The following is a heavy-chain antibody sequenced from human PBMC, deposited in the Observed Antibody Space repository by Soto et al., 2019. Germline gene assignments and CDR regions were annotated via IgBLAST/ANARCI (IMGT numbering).Heavy chain of an antibody. J-gene: IGHJ6*02. CDR3: ARGNPFNYAGFDV. CDR1: GYTFSDFD. V-gene: IGHV1-8*01. Sequence: ASVKVSCKASGYTFSDFDNNWRRQASGQGPEWMGWMNAKSGDTFFPQRFQGKFNMTWDTSLSTAYMEVGSLTSDDTAIYYCARGNPFNYAGFDVWGHGTTVTCSS. CDR2: MNAKSGDT. D-gene: IGHD3-16*01.